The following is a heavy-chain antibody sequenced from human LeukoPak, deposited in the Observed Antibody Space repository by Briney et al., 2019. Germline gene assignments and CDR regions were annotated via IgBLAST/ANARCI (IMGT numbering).Heavy chain of an antibody. Sequence: ASVKVSCTASGYTFTSYDINWVRQAPGQGLEWMGWMNPNSGNTGYAQKFQGRVTMTRNTSINTAYMELSSLRSEDTAVYYCARDQEPGYSSGRLNYYGMDVWGQGTTVTVSS. CDR1: GYTFTSYD. J-gene: IGHJ6*02. D-gene: IGHD6-19*01. V-gene: IGHV1-8*01. CDR3: ARDQEPGYSSGRLNYYGMDV. CDR2: MNPNSGNT.